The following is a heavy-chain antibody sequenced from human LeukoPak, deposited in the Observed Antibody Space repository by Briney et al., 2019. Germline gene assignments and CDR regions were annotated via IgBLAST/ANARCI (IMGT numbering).Heavy chain of an antibody. CDR3: ARDNHKYYYDSSGYYYYYYYMDV. CDR2: ISSSSSYI. D-gene: IGHD3-22*01. V-gene: IGHV3-21*01. J-gene: IGHJ6*03. Sequence: PGGSLRLSCAASGFTFSSYSMNWVRQAPGKGLEWVSSISSSSSYIYYADSVKGRFTISRDNAKNSLYLQMNSLIAEDTAVYYCARDNHKYYYDSSGYYYYYYYMDVWGKGTTVTVSS. CDR1: GFTFSSYS.